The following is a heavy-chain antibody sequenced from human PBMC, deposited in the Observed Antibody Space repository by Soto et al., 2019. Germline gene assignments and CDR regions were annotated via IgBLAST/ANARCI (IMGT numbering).Heavy chain of an antibody. J-gene: IGHJ3*02. Sequence: GGSLRLSCAASGFTFRRYAMTWVRQAPGKGLEWVSTIRSSGGSTYYADSVKGRVTISRDNSKNTLYLQMNSLRAEDTAVYYCAKGGVGSTSNAFDIWGQGTMVTVSS. CDR1: GFTFRRYA. V-gene: IGHV3-23*01. D-gene: IGHD1-26*01. CDR2: IRSSGGST. CDR3: AKGGVGSTSNAFDI.